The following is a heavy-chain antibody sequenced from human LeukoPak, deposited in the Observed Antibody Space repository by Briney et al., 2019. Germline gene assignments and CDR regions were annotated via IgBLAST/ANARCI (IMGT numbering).Heavy chain of an antibody. Sequence: GGSLRLSCAASGFTSSAYDMHWVRQITGGGLEWVSTSGTVGDTFYSDSVKGRFTISRENAKNSVHLQMNSLRVEDSAIYFCVRAAMPYIINGRRFDYWGQGTLVTVSS. CDR3: VRAAMPYIINGRRFDY. CDR2: SGTVGDT. J-gene: IGHJ4*02. CDR1: GFTSSAYD. D-gene: IGHD2-2*01. V-gene: IGHV3-13*04.